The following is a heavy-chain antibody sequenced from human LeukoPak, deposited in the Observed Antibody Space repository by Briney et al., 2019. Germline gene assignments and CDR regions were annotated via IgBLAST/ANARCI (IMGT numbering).Heavy chain of an antibody. CDR2: INPNSGGT. CDR3: ARGRGYCSGGSCYDDY. D-gene: IGHD2-15*01. CDR1: GYTFTGYY. J-gene: IGHJ4*02. V-gene: IGHV1-2*02. Sequence: GASVKVSCKASGYTFTGYYMHWVRQAPGQGLEWMGWINPNSGGTNYAQKFQGRVTMTRDTSISTAYMELSRLRSDDTAVYYCARGRGYCSGGSCYDDYWGQGTLVTVSS.